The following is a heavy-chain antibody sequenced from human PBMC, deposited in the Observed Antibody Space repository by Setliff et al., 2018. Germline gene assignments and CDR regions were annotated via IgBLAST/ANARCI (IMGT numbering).Heavy chain of an antibody. CDR1: GFMFYTFG. D-gene: IGHD3-3*01. V-gene: IGHV1-18*01. Sequence: ASVKVSCKTSGFMFYTFGFSWVRHVPGQGFEWMGCISGYNGNTNYAQKFQDRVTVTMDTSTSTVYMELRSLRSDDTAVYYCARSSAPSVVLAADFDFWGLGTPVTVSS. J-gene: IGHJ4*02. CDR3: ARSSAPSVVLAADFDF. CDR2: ISGYNGNT.